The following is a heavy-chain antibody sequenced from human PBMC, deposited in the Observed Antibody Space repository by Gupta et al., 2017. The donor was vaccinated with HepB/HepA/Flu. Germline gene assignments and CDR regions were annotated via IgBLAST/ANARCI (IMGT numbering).Heavy chain of an antibody. J-gene: IGHJ4*02. CDR1: GFAFRNYG. CDR2: IWSNGNNK. CDR3: VRELAPFTGFDY. Sequence: QVQLVESGGGVVQPGRSLRLSCAASGFAFRNYGMHWVRQAPGKGLEWVVVIWSNGNNKYYADSVKARFTISRDNSKNTLYLQMNSLRVEDTAVYYCVRELAPFTGFDYWGQGSLVTVSS. D-gene: IGHD3-3*02. V-gene: IGHV3-33*01.